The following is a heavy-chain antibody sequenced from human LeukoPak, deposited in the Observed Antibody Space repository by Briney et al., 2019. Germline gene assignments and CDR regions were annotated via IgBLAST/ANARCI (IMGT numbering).Heavy chain of an antibody. V-gene: IGHV3-23*01. CDR2: LSGSGCST. J-gene: IGHJ6*02. CDR1: GFTLSIYA. Sequence: GGSLRLSCAPSGFTLSIYAMSCVPQAPGEGGEWVSDLSGSGCSTYYADTVKGLFTISRDNSKNTLCLHMNSLRAEDTAVYYCAKDGSSWYNPIYYYGMDVWGQGTTVTVSS. CDR3: AKDGSSWYNPIYYYGMDV. D-gene: IGHD6-13*01.